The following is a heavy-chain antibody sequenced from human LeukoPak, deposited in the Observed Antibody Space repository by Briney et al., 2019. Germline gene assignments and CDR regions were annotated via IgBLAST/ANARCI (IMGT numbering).Heavy chain of an antibody. J-gene: IGHJ4*02. CDR3: AKDSGSGELGDY. V-gene: IGHV3-30*18. D-gene: IGHD1-7*01. Sequence: GRSLRLSCAASGFTFSSYGMHWVRQAPGKGLEWVAVISYDGSNKYYADSVKGRFTISRDNSKNTLYLQMNRLRAEDTAVYYCAKDSGSGELGDYWGQGTLVTVSS. CDR2: ISYDGSNK. CDR1: GFTFSSYG.